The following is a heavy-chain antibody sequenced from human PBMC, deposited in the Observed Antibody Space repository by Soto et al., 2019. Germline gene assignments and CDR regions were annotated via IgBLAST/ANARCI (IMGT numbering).Heavy chain of an antibody. CDR2: LSSYNGNT. CDR3: ARDMEWERTYNWYAP. J-gene: IGHJ5*02. V-gene: IGHV1-18*01. Sequence: ASVKVSCKASGYTYTSYVISWVRPAPGQGLEWMGWLSSYNGNTNYAQKLQGRVTMTTDTSTSTAYMELRSMRSDDTAVYYCARDMEWERTYNWYAPWGQGTLLTVSS. CDR1: GYTYTSYV. D-gene: IGHD1-26*01.